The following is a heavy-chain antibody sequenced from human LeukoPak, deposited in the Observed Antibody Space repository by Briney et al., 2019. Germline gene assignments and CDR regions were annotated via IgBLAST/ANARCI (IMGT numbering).Heavy chain of an antibody. V-gene: IGHV3-33*01. J-gene: IGHJ3*02. Sequence: GGSLRLSCAASGFTFSSYGMHWVRQAPGKGLEWVAVIWYDGSNKYYADSVKGRFTISRDNSKNTLYLQMNSLRAEDTAVYYCARGFLGYSNLPSAFDIWGQGTMVTVSS. CDR3: ARGFLGYSNLPSAFDI. D-gene: IGHD4-11*01. CDR2: IWYDGSNK. CDR1: GFTFSSYG.